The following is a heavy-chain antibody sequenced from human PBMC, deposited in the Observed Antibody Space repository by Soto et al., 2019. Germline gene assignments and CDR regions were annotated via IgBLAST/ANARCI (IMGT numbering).Heavy chain of an antibody. D-gene: IGHD3-3*01. CDR2: ISYDGSNK. CDR3: ARFFHRSEDFWSGYYSYYYYGMDV. Sequence: QVQLVESGGGVVQPGRSLRLSCAASGFTFSSYAMHWVRQAPGKGLEWVAVISYDGSNKYYADSVKGRFTISRDNSKNTLYLQMNSLRAEDTAVYYCARFFHRSEDFWSGYYSYYYYGMDVWGQGTTVTVSS. J-gene: IGHJ6*02. CDR1: GFTFSSYA. V-gene: IGHV3-30-3*01.